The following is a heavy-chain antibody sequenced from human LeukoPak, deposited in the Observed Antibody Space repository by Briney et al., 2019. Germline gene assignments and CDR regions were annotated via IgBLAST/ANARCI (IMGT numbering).Heavy chain of an antibody. J-gene: IGHJ5*02. V-gene: IGHV3-21*01. Sequence: GGSLRLSCAASGFTFSSYSMNWVRQAPGKGLEWVSSISSSSSYIYYADSVKGRFTISRDNAKKSLYLQMNSLRAEDTAVYYCARVLSPLNWNQGGGWFDPWGQGNLVTVSS. CDR2: ISSSSSYI. D-gene: IGHD1-20*01. CDR3: ARVLSPLNWNQGGGWFDP. CDR1: GFTFSSYS.